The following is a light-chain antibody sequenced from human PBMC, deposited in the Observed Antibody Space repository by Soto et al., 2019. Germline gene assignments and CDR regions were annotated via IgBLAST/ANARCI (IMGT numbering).Light chain of an antibody. Sequence: QSVLTQPASVSGSPGQSITISCTGTSSDVGGYNYVSWYQQHPGKAPKLMIFDVSNRPSGVSNRFSGSKSGNTASLTISGLQADDEADYYCSSYSSSRTVIFGGGTKLTVL. J-gene: IGLJ2*01. CDR2: DVS. CDR3: SSYSSSRTVI. CDR1: SSDVGGYNY. V-gene: IGLV2-14*01.